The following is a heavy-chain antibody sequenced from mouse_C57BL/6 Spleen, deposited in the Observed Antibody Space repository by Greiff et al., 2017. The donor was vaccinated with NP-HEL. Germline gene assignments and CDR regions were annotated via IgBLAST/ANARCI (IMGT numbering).Heavy chain of an antibody. V-gene: IGHV1-4*01. J-gene: IGHJ4*01. CDR1: GYTFTSYT. Sequence: VQLQQSGAELARPGASVQMSCKASGYTFTSYTMHWVKQRPGQGLEWIGYINPSSGYTKYNQKFKDKATLTADKSSSTAYMQLSSLTSEDSAVYYCVYDGYYYAMDYWGQGTSVTVSS. D-gene: IGHD2-3*01. CDR2: INPSSGYT. CDR3: VYDGYYYAMDY.